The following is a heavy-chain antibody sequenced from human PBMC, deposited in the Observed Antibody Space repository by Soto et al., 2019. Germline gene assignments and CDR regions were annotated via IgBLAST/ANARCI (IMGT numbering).Heavy chain of an antibody. J-gene: IGHJ5*02. D-gene: IGHD3-10*01. Sequence: HLVQSGPEVKKPGASITVSCKTSGDTFTNFGLSWVRQAPGQGLEWMGWIATYNSNRNYAQKFQGRLTLTTDTSTSTAYMELKSLLYDDTAVYYCATVLRGVVNWFDPWGQGTLVTVSS. CDR3: ATVLRGVVNWFDP. V-gene: IGHV1-18*01. CDR2: IATYNSNR. CDR1: GDTFTNFG.